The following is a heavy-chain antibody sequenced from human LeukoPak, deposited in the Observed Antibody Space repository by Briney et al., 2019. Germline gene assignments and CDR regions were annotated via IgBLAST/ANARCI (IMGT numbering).Heavy chain of an antibody. CDR2: INQDAGTT. V-gene: IGHV3-7*03. CDR3: ARGPGWSSFDI. J-gene: IGHJ3*02. Sequence: GGSLRLSCAASGFSFTSYWMSWVRQAPGKDLEFVANINQDAGTTNYVDSVKGRFTISRDNAENSLYLQMSSLRAEDTALYYCARGPGWSSFDIWGQGIMVTVSS. D-gene: IGHD2-15*01. CDR1: GFSFTSYW.